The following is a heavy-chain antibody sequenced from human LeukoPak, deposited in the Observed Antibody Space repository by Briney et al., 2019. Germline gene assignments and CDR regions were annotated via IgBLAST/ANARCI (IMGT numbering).Heavy chain of an antibody. CDR3: AKIALWFGELSVDFDY. Sequence: GGSLRLSCAASGFTFSSYGMHWVRQAPGKGLEWVGFIRYDGSNKYYADSVKGRFTISRDNSKNTLYLQMNSLRAEDTAVYYCAKIALWFGELSVDFDYWGQGTLVTVSS. D-gene: IGHD3-10*01. CDR1: GFTFSSYG. V-gene: IGHV3-30*02. J-gene: IGHJ4*02. CDR2: IRYDGSNK.